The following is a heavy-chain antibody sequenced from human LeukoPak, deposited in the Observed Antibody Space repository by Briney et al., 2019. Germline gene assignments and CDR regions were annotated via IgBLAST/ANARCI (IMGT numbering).Heavy chain of an antibody. CDR1: GYTFTSYG. J-gene: IGHJ3*02. Sequence: ASVKVSCKASGYTFTSYGISWVRQAPGQGLEWMGWISAYNGNTNYAQKLQGRVTMTTDTSTSTAYMELRSLGSDDTAVYYCARVWGIVVPAASAVFDAFDIWGQGTMVTVSS. CDR3: ARVWGIVVPAASAVFDAFDI. CDR2: ISAYNGNT. D-gene: IGHD2-2*01. V-gene: IGHV1-18*01.